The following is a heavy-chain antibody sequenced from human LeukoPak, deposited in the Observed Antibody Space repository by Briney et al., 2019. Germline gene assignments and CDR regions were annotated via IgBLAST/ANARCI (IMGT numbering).Heavy chain of an antibody. D-gene: IGHD2-15*01. CDR1: GYTFTNAW. Sequence: PGVSLRLSCAASGYTFTNAWMSCVRQAPGKGLEWVGRIKSKTDGRTTDYAAPVKGRFSISIDASKNTLYLQMNSLKTEDTAVYYCTTDLTVAANCYYYYMDVWGKGTTVTVSS. CDR2: IKSKTDGRTT. V-gene: IGHV3-15*01. CDR3: TTDLTVAANCYYYYMDV. J-gene: IGHJ6*03.